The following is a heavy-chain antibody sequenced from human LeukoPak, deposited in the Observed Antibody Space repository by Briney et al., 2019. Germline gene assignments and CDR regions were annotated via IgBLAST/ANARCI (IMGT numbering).Heavy chain of an antibody. V-gene: IGHV1-69*01. Sequence: ASVKVSCKASGGTFSSYAISWVRQAPGQGLEWMGGIIPIFGTANYAQRFQGRVTITAYESTSTAYMELSSLRSEDTALYYCAKPLIASRQDAFDIWGRGTMVTVSS. CDR3: AKPLIASRQDAFDI. D-gene: IGHD1-14*01. J-gene: IGHJ3*02. CDR2: IIPIFGTA. CDR1: GGTFSSYA.